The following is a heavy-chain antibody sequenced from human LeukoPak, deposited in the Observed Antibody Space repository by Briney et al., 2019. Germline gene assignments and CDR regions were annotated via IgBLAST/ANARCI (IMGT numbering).Heavy chain of an antibody. CDR3: ARDLRDGSGSYSFDY. J-gene: IGHJ4*02. Sequence: ASVKVSCKASGYTFTSYYMHWVRQAPGQGLEWMGIINPSGGSSSYAQKFQGRVTLIRDTSTRTVYMEMSSLRSADTAVYYCARDLRDGSGSYSFDYWGQGTLVTVSS. CDR1: GYTFTSYY. CDR2: INPSGGSS. V-gene: IGHV1-46*01. D-gene: IGHD3-10*01.